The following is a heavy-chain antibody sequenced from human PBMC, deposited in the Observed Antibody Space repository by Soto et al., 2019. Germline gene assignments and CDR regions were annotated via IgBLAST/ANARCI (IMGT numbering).Heavy chain of an antibody. CDR3: VKDPLGCGGDCYFPDVAHFDY. V-gene: IGHV3-64D*08. Sequence: GGSLRLSCSASGFTFSSYAMHWVRQAPGKGLEYVSAISSNGGSTYYADSVKGRFTISRDNSKNTLYLQMSSLRAEDTAVYYCVKDPLGCGGDCYFPDVAHFDYWGQGTLVTVSS. CDR2: ISSNGGST. CDR1: GFTFSSYA. D-gene: IGHD2-21*02. J-gene: IGHJ4*02.